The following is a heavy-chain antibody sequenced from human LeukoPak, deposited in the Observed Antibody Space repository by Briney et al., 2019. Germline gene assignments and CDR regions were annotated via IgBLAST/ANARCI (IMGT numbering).Heavy chain of an antibody. V-gene: IGHV3-23*01. CDR3: AREGLRDNWFDP. D-gene: IGHD3-16*01. CDR2: ITSGGIT. J-gene: IGHJ5*02. Sequence: PGGSLRLSCAASGFIFSGYAMSWVRQAPGKGLEWVSAITSGGITFYADSVRGRFTISRDNSQNTLYLQMNSLRAEDTAVYYCAREGLRDNWFDPWGQGTLVTVSS. CDR1: GFIFSGYA.